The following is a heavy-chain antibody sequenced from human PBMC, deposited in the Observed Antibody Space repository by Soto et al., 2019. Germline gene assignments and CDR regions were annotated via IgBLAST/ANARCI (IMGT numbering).Heavy chain of an antibody. V-gene: IGHV4-59*01. D-gene: IGHD1-26*01. CDR3: ARDQNGSPQFDY. CDR2: IHYSGSA. Sequence: SETLSLTCTVSGGSISSYYWSWIRQPPGKGLEWIGYIHYSGSANYNPSLMSRVIISVDSSKNQFSLKLSSVTAADTAVYYCARDQNGSPQFDYRGQGTLVTVSS. CDR1: GGSISSYY. J-gene: IGHJ4*02.